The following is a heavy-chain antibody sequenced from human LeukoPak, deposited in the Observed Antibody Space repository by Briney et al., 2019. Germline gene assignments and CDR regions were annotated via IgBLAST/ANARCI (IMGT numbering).Heavy chain of an antibody. V-gene: IGHV3-74*01. CDR1: GFTFSRYW. Sequence: GGSLRLSCAASGFTFSRYWMDWVRQAPGKGLVWVSRINEGGSASYADSVKGRFTISRDNGKNTVYLQMNSLRAEDTAVYFCARAPSGWYASDFWGQGTLVTVSS. D-gene: IGHD6-19*01. CDR3: ARAPSGWYASDF. CDR2: INEGGSA. J-gene: IGHJ4*02.